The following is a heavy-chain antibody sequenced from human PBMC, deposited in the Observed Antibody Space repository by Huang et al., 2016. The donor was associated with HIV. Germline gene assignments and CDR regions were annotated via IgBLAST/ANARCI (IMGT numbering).Heavy chain of an antibody. CDR1: GFTFISYW. CDR3: ARDSQQWLVEDY. V-gene: IGHV3-74*01. CDR2: INRDGSST. Sequence: EVQLVESGGGLVQPGGSLRLSCAASGFTFISYWMHWVRQAPGKGLVWVSRINRDGSSTSYADSVKGRFTISRDNAKNTLYLQMNSLRAEDTAVYYCARDSQQWLVEDYWGQGTLVTVSS. D-gene: IGHD6-19*01. J-gene: IGHJ4*02.